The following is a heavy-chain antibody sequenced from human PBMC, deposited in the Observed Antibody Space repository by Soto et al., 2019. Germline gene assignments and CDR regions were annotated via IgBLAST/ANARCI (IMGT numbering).Heavy chain of an antibody. CDR3: ARGYCSGGSCYDDAFDI. CDR1: GGTFSSYT. J-gene: IGHJ3*02. Sequence: SVKVSCKASGGTFSSYTISWVRQAPGQGLEWMGRIIPILGIANYAQKFQGRVTITADKSTSTAYMELSSLRSEDTAVYYCARGYCSGGSCYDDAFDIWGQGTMVT. V-gene: IGHV1-69*02. D-gene: IGHD2-15*01. CDR2: IIPILGIA.